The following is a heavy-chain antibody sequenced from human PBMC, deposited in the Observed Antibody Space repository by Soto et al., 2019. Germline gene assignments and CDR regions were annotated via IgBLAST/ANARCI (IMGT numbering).Heavy chain of an antibody. CDR2: INSDGSST. CDR1: GFTFSSYW. CDR3: APLRPDVPRGY. D-gene: IGHD2-2*01. Sequence: GGSLRLSCAASGFTFSSYWMHWVRQAPGKGLVWVSRINSDGSSTSYADSVKGRFTISRDNAKNTLYLQMNSLRAEDTAVYYCAPLRPDVPRGYWGQGTLVTVSS. J-gene: IGHJ4*02. V-gene: IGHV3-74*01.